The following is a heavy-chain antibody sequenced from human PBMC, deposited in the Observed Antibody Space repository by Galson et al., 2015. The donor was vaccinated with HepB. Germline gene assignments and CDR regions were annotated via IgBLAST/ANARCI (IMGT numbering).Heavy chain of an antibody. D-gene: IGHD6-13*01. CDR2: LYPTGSA. V-gene: IGHV3-66*01. J-gene: IGHJ4*02. Sequence: SLRLSCAASGFSITTNYMNWVRQAPGKRLEWVSVLYPTGSAKIADSVKGRFTISRDNTKNTLYLQMSNLRADDTAVYYCARAAHSYSSHDSWGQGTLVTVSS. CDR1: GFSITTNY. CDR3: ARAAHSYSSHDS.